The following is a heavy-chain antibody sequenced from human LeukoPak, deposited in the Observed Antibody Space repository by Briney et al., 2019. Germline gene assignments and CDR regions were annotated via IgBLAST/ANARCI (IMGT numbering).Heavy chain of an antibody. CDR1: GGSISSYY. V-gene: IGHV4-59*01. J-gene: IGHJ4*02. CDR2: IYYSGST. CDR3: AREGSPPWIDY. D-gene: IGHD1-1*01. Sequence: SETLSLTCTVSGGSISSYYWNWIRQPPGKGLEWIGYIYYSGSTNYNPSLKSRVTISVDTSKNQFSLKLSSVTAADTAVYYCAREGSPPWIDYWGQGTLVTVSS.